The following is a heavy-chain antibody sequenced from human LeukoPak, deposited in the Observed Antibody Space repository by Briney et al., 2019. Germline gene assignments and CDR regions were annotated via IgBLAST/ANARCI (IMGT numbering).Heavy chain of an antibody. J-gene: IGHJ4*02. Sequence: SETLSLTCAVYGGSFSGYYWSWIRQPPGKGLEWIGEINHSGSTNYNPPLKSRVTISVDTSKNQFSLKLSSVTAADTAVYYCARGRRIYVVGVGGFDYWGQGTLVTVSS. CDR1: GGSFSGYY. CDR3: ARGRRIYVVGVGGFDY. V-gene: IGHV4-34*01. D-gene: IGHD1-26*01. CDR2: INHSGST.